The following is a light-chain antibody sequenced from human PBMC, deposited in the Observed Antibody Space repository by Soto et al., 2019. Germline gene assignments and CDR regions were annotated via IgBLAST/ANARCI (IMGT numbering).Light chain of an antibody. V-gene: IGLV2-14*01. Sequence: QSVLTQPASVSGSPGQSITISCTGTSSDVGGYNSVSWYQQNPGKAPKLILYDVTDRPSGVSYRFSGSKSGNTASLTISGLQAADEADYFCSSFTSSMTNVFGSGTKVTVL. J-gene: IGLJ1*01. CDR3: SSFTSSMTNV. CDR2: DVT. CDR1: SSDVGGYNS.